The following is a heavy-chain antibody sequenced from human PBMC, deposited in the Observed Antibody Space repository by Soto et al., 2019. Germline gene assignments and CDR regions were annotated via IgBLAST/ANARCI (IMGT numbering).Heavy chain of an antibody. D-gene: IGHD6-6*01. J-gene: IGHJ4*02. CDR2: ISGSGGST. Sequence: LRLSCAASGFTFSSYAMSWVRQAPGKGLEWVSAISGSGGSTYYADSVKGRFTISRDNSKNTLYLQMNSLRAEDTAVYYCAKTSAVHSSSSLEFDYWGQGTLVTVSS. V-gene: IGHV3-23*01. CDR3: AKTSAVHSSSSLEFDY. CDR1: GFTFSSYA.